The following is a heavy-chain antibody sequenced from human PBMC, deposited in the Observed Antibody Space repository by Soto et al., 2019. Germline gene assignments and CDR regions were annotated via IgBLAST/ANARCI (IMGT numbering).Heavy chain of an antibody. D-gene: IGHD2-21*01. CDR3: ATLPPRIVVSLLPIPT. CDR2: IYYSGSI. J-gene: IGHJ5*02. Sequence: SETLSLTCTVSGGSISSYYWSWIRQPPGKGLEWIGYIYYSGSINYNPSLKSRVNISVDTSKNQFSLKLSSVTAADTAVYYCATLPPRIVVSLLPIPTWGQGILVTVSS. CDR1: GGSISSYY. V-gene: IGHV4-59*01.